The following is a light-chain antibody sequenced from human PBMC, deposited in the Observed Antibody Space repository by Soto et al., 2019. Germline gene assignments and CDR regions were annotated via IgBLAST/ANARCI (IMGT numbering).Light chain of an antibody. CDR2: ASS. J-gene: IGKJ1*01. Sequence: VIWMTKSPALLSASTGDSVTSSYRMSQGISSYLAWYQQKPGNAPERLSYASSTLQSGVPSRFSGSGSGTDFTLVISCQQSEEFATYYCQRYDSLPPAFGQGAKGEIK. V-gene: IGKV1D-8*01. CDR3: QRYDSLPPA. CDR1: QGISSY.